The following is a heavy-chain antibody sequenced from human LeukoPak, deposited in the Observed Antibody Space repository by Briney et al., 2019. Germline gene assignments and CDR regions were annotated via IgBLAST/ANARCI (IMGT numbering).Heavy chain of an antibody. D-gene: IGHD2-8*01. Sequence: GGSLRLSCAASGFTFSSYWMSWVRQAPGKGLEWVANIKQDGSEKYYVDSVKGRFTISRDNAKNSLYLQMNSLRAEDTAVYYCASEVMVYAIEVSFDYWGQGTLVTVSS. CDR3: ASEVMVYAIEVSFDY. J-gene: IGHJ4*02. CDR2: IKQDGSEK. V-gene: IGHV3-7*03. CDR1: GFTFSSYW.